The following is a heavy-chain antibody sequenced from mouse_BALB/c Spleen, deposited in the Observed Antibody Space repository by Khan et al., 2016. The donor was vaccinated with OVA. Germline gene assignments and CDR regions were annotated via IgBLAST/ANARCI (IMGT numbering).Heavy chain of an antibody. Sequence: QMQLEQSGPELKKPGVTVKISCKASGYTFTNYAMNWVKQAHGKGLKWMGCISTYSGEPTYDDDFKGRFAFSFENSASTAYLQITNLKNEDTATYYCARNGVNCCFVVWGAGTLVTVSA. CDR1: GYTFTNYA. J-gene: IGHJ3*01. V-gene: IGHV9-3-1*01. CDR2: ISTYSGEP. D-gene: IGHD4-1*02. CDR3: ARNGVNCCFVV.